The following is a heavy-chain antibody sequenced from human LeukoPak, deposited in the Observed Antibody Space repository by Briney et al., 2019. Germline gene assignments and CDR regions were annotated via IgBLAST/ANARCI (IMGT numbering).Heavy chain of an antibody. D-gene: IGHD5-18*01. CDR2: IYYSGST. Sequence: SETLSLTCTVSGGSISSSSYYWGWIRQPPGKGLEWIGYIYYSGSTNHNPSLKSRVTISVDTSKNQFSLKLSSVTAADTAVYYCARENTARAFDIWGQGTMVTVSS. CDR3: ARENTARAFDI. CDR1: GGSISSSSYY. V-gene: IGHV4-61*01. J-gene: IGHJ3*02.